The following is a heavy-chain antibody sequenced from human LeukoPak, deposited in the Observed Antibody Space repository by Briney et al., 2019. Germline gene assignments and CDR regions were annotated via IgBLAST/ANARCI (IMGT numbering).Heavy chain of an antibody. CDR1: GFTFSNAW. V-gene: IGHV3-15*01. CDR2: IKSKTDGGTT. CDR3: VGVTTDYYYGMDV. Sequence: GGSLRLSCAASGFTFSNAWMSWVCQAPGKGLEWVGRIKSKTDGGTTDYAAPVKGRFTISRDDSRNTLYLQMSSLKTEDTAVYYCVGVTTDYYYGMDVWGQGTPVTVSS. J-gene: IGHJ6*02. D-gene: IGHD2-21*02.